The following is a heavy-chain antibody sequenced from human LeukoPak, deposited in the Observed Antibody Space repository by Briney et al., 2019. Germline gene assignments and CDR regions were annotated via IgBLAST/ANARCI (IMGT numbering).Heavy chain of an antibody. CDR2: IYSGGST. Sequence: GGSLRLSCAASGFTVSNNYMSWVRQAPGKGLVWVSSIYSGGSTYYTDSVKGRFTISRDNSKNTLYLQMNSLRDEDTAVYYCARDQSDYYGSGSYSEGSYWGQGTLVTVSS. V-gene: IGHV3-66*01. D-gene: IGHD3-10*01. CDR1: GFTVSNNY. J-gene: IGHJ4*02. CDR3: ARDQSDYYGSGSYSEGSY.